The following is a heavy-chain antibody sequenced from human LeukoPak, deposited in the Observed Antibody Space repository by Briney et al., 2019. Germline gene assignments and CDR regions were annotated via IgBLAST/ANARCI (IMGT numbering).Heavy chain of an antibody. J-gene: IGHJ4*02. Sequence: PGGPLRLSCAASGXTFSSYGMNWVRQAPGKSLEGVLYNSTRSDSIYYADSVKGRFTISRDNAENSLYLQMNSLRDEDTAVYYCARAMRSGYDYWGQGTLVTVSS. CDR3: ARAMRSGYDY. CDR2: NSTRSDSI. D-gene: IGHD5-12*01. V-gene: IGHV3-48*02. CDR1: GXTFSSYG.